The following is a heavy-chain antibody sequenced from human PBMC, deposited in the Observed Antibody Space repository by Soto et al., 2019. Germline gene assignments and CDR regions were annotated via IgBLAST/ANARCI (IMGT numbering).Heavy chain of an antibody. CDR3: ARVRQGCSSTSCYFDP. V-gene: IGHV4-4*02. Sequence: SETLSLTCAVSGGSISSSNWWNWVRQPPGKGLEWIGEIHHSGSANYNPSLKSRVTISVDKSKNQFSLKLNSVTAADTAVYYCARVRQGCSSTSCYFDPWGQGTLVTVSS. J-gene: IGHJ5*02. CDR2: IHHSGSA. D-gene: IGHD2-2*01. CDR1: GGSISSSNW.